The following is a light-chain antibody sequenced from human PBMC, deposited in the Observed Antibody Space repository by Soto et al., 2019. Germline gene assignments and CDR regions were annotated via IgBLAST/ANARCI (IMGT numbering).Light chain of an antibody. CDR3: QHYNSYSEA. J-gene: IGKJ1*01. CDR1: QSVSIL. Sequence: ERVVTHSPTTLCVSPRERNSRHCRASQSVSILLAWYQQKPGQAPRLLIHGATTRATGIPARFSGSGSGTEFTLTISSLQPDDFATYYCQHYNSYSEAFGQGTKVDI. CDR2: GAT. V-gene: IGKV3-15*01.